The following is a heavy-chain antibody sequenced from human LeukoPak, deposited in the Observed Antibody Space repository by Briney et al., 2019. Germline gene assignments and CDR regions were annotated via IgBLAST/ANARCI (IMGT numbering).Heavy chain of an antibody. Sequence: GGSLRLSCAASGFALSSHWMTWVRKVPGRGPEWVANVNRDGSETYYLDSVKGRFTISKDNAKNSLYLQMNSLRAEDTALYHCARNNGMDVWGQGTTVIVSS. V-gene: IGHV3-7*03. J-gene: IGHJ6*02. CDR3: ARNNGMDV. CDR1: GFALSSHW. CDR2: VNRDGSET.